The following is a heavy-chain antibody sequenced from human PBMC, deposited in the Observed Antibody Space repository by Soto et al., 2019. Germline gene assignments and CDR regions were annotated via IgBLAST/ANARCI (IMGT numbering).Heavy chain of an antibody. D-gene: IGHD4-17*01. J-gene: IGHJ4*02. V-gene: IGHV3-21*01. CDR3: RVTTSGTFDY. CDR1: GFTFSTYS. Sequence: EVQLVESGGGLVKPGGSLRLSCAASGFTFSTYSMNWVRQAPGKGLEWVSSMTGTGSSYIYYADSVKGRFTISRDNAKNSLYLQMNSLRAEDTAVYSCRVTTSGTFDYWGQGTLVTVSS. CDR2: MTGTGSSYI.